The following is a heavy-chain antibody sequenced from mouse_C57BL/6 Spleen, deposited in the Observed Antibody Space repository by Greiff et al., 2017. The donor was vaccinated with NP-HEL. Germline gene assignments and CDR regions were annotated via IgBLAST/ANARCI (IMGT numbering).Heavy chain of an antibody. CDR3: ARGLDYGSSGFAY. CDR1: GFTFSSYA. Sequence: DVKLVESGGGLVKPGGSLKLSCAASGFTFSSYAMSWVRQTPEKRLEWVATISDGGSYTYYPDNVKGRFTISRDNAKNNLYLQMSHLKSYDTAMYYCARGLDYGSSGFAYWGQGTLVTVSA. D-gene: IGHD1-1*01. CDR2: ISDGGSYT. V-gene: IGHV5-4*03. J-gene: IGHJ3*01.